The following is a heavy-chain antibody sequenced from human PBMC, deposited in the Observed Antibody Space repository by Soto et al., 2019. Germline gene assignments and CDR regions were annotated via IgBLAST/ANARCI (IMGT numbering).Heavy chain of an antibody. V-gene: IGHV4-4*02. CDR2: IYHSGST. CDR3: ASSIAARPSIAAAGNVAFDI. D-gene: IGHD6-13*01. J-gene: IGHJ3*02. CDR1: GGSISSSNW. Sequence: SETLSLTCAVSGGSISSSNWWSWVRQPPGKGLEWIGEIYHSGSTNYNPSLKSRVTISVDKSKNQFSLKLSSVTAADTAVYYCASSIAARPSIAAAGNVAFDIWGEGPMVTVSS.